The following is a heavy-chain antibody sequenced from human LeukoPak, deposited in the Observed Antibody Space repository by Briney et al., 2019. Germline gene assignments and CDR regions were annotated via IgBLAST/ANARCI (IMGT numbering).Heavy chain of an antibody. J-gene: IGHJ6*03. CDR2: INPRGST. V-gene: IGHV4-34*01. CDR1: GGSFSGYY. Sequence: PSETLSLTCAINGGSFSGYYVTWIRQAPGNGLEWIGEINPRGSTIHNPSLKSRVTISRDTSKNQFSLKLSSVTAADTAVYYCARETKLLANPQYYFFMDVWGKGTTVTVSS. D-gene: IGHD2-15*01. CDR3: ARETKLLANPQYYFFMDV.